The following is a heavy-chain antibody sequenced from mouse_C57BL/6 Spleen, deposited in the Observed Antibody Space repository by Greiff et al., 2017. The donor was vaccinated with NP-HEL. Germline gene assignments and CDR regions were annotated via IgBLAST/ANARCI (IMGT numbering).Heavy chain of an antibody. D-gene: IGHD1-1*01. V-gene: IGHV1-50*01. Sequence: QVQLQQPGAELVKPGASVKLSCKASGYTFTSYWMQWVKQRPGQGLEWIGEIDPSDGYTNYNQKFKGQATVTVDTSSSTAYMQLSSLTSEDSAVCYCALCITTVVGPGYFDYWGQGTTLTVSS. J-gene: IGHJ2*01. CDR3: ALCITTVVGPGYFDY. CDR2: IDPSDGYT. CDR1: GYTFTSYW.